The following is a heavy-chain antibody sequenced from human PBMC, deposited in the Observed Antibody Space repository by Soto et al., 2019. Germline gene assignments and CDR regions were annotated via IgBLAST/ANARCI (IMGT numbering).Heavy chain of an antibody. CDR3: ARVSSSSAFGMDV. CDR1: GGSISTINW. V-gene: IGHV4-4*02. CDR2: IHQTGST. D-gene: IGHD6-6*01. J-gene: IGHJ6*02. Sequence: PSETLSLTCAVSGGSISTINWWTWVRQPPGKGLDWIGEIHQTGSTSYNPSLESRVTISIDKSKNQFSLKLRSVTAADTAVYYCARVSSSSAFGMDVWGQGTTVTVSS.